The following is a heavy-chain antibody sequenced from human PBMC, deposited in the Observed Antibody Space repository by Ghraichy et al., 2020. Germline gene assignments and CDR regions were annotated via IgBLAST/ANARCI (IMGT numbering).Heavy chain of an antibody. D-gene: IGHD6-13*01. CDR2: INAGNGNT. J-gene: IGHJ5*02. Sequence: ASVKVSCKASGYTFTSYAMHWVRQAPGQRLEWMGWINAGNGNTKYSQKFQGRVTITRDTSASTAYMELSGLRSEDTAVYYCARDRIAAAGPLYNWFDPWGQGTLVTVSS. CDR3: ARDRIAAAGPLYNWFDP. CDR1: GYTFTSYA. V-gene: IGHV1-3*01.